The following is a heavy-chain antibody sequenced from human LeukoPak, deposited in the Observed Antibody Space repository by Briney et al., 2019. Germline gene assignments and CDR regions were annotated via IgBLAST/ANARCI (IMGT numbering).Heavy chain of an antibody. Sequence: ASVKVSCKASGYTSIGYFMQWVRQATGQGLEWRGRINPNSGGTNYAQRFQGRVTMTRDTSITTAYMELSRLRSDDKAIYYCSRGGYSYCRGSSDAFRIWREPTKVTVPS. CDR3: SRGGYSYCRGSSDAFRI. CDR2: INPNSGGT. D-gene: IGHD2-2*01. J-gene: IGHJ3*02. CDR1: GYTSIGYF. V-gene: IGHV1-2*06.